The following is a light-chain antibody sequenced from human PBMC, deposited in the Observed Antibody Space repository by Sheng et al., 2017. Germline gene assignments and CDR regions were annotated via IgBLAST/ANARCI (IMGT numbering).Light chain of an antibody. CDR3: QKYDRAPRT. V-gene: IGKV3-15*01. CDR1: QSVGSL. J-gene: IGKJ1*01. Sequence: EIVMTQSPATLSVSPGERATLSCRASQSVGSLLAWYQQKPGQAPRLVIFGASTRATDIPARFSGSGSGTEFTLTISSLQPEDVATYYCQKYDRAPRTFGQGTKVEIK. CDR2: GAS.